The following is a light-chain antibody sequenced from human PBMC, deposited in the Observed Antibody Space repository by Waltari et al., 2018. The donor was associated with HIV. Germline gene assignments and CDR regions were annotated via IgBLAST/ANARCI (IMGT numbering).Light chain of an antibody. CDR1: QGGGSN. Sequence: DIVMTQSPAILSVSPGERVTLSCRAIQGGGSNLAWYQQKVGQAPRLHIYGAATRAAEIPVRFSGSGSGTDFTLTIDSLQSEDFATYYCQQYNIRPRGNTFGQGTKLQIK. J-gene: IGKJ2*01. CDR2: GAA. V-gene: IGKV3-15*01. CDR3: QQYNIRPRGNT.